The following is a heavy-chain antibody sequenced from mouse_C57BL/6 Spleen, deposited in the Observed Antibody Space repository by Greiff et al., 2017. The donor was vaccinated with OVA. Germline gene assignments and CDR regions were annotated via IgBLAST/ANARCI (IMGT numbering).Heavy chain of an antibody. CDR3: YYYGSRFAY. CDR1: GYTFTSCW. J-gene: IGHJ3*01. CDR2: IDPSDSYT. D-gene: IGHD1-1*01. Sequence: QVQLQQPGAELVMPGASVKLSCKASGYTFTSCWMHWVKQRPGQGLEWIGEIDPSDSYTNYNQKFKGKSTLTVDKSSSTAYMQLSSLTSEDSAVYYCYYYGSRFAYWGQGTLVTVSA. V-gene: IGHV1-69*01.